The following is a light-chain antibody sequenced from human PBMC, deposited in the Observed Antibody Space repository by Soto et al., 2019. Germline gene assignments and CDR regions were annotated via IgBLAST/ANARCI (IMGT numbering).Light chain of an antibody. Sequence: DIQMTQSPSTLSASVGDTVTITCRTSQTINNLLAWYQKKPGKAPGPLIFDASTVNPGVPSRFSGSGSGTDFTLTISYLQPADFPPYYRQHYDIYGRLTFGPGTTVDIK. CDR2: DAS. V-gene: IGKV1-5*01. CDR3: QHYDIYGRLT. J-gene: IGKJ3*01. CDR1: QTINNL.